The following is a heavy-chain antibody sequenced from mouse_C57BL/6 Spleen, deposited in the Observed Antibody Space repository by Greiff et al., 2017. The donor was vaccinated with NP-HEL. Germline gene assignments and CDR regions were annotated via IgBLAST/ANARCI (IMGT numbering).Heavy chain of an antibody. CDR2: IWSGGST. CDR1: GFSLTSYG. D-gene: IGHD1-1*01. V-gene: IGHV2-2*01. J-gene: IGHJ4*01. CDR3: ARTPSYYYGSSLSYYAMDY. Sequence: QVQLQQSGPGLVQPSQSLSITCTVSGFSLTSYGVHWVRQSPGKGLEWLGVIWSGGSTDYNAAFISRLSISKDNSKSQVFFKMNSLQADDTAIYYCARTPSYYYGSSLSYYAMDYWGQGTSVTVSS.